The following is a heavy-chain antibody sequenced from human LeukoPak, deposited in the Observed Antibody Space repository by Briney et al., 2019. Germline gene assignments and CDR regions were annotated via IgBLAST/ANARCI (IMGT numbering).Heavy chain of an antibody. V-gene: IGHV3-13*01. D-gene: IGHD1-1*01. J-gene: IGHJ6*03. CDR1: GFTFSSFD. Sequence: PGRSLRLSCAASGFTFSSFDMHWVRQPTGQGLEWVSTIGTASDTYYPGSVEGRFTLSRDNAKNSLYLQMNSLTAGDTAVYYCARGSPRGKYYYMDVWGKGTTVTVSS. CDR2: IGTASDT. CDR3: ARGSPRGKYYYMDV.